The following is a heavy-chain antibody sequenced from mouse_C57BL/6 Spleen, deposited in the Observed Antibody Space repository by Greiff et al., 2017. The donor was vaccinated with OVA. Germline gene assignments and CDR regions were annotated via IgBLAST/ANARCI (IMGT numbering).Heavy chain of an antibody. CDR2: ISYSGST. CDR1: GYSITSGYD. V-gene: IGHV3-1*01. CDR3: ARNWDDYAMDY. D-gene: IGHD4-1*01. J-gene: IGHJ4*01. Sequence: EVQGVESGPGMVKPSQSLSLTCTVTGYSITSGYDWHWIRHFPGNKLEWMGYISYSGSTNYNPSLKSRISITHDTSKNHFFLKLNSVTTEDTATYYCARNWDDYAMDYWGQGTSVTVSS.